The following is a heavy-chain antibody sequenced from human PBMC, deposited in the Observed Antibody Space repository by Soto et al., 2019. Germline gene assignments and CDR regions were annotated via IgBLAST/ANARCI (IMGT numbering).Heavy chain of an antibody. CDR3: WRALLRCSRHFDF. V-gene: IGHV4-34*01. Sequence: SETLSLTCAVYGGSFSGYYWSWIRQPPGKGLEWMGEINHSGSTNYNPSLKRRSTISVKASKNQFSLKLSSGTAAEKAVYYSWRALLRCSRHFDFWGQGTLVTVSS. CDR2: INHSGST. J-gene: IGHJ4*02. D-gene: IGHD2-15*01. CDR1: GGSFSGYY.